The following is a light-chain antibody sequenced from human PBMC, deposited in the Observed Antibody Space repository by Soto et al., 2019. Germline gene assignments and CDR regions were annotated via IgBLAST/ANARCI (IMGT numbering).Light chain of an antibody. CDR3: QQRSNWPIT. Sequence: EIVLTQSPATLSLSPGERATLSCRASQSVSSYLAWYQQKPGQAPRLLIYDASNRATGIPARFSGSGSGTDFTLTTSSLEPEDFAFYYCQQRSNWPITFGQGTRLEIK. V-gene: IGKV3-11*01. CDR1: QSVSSY. J-gene: IGKJ5*01. CDR2: DAS.